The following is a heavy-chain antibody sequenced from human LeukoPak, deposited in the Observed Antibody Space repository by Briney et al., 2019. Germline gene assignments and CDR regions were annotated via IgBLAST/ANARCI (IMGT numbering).Heavy chain of an antibody. Sequence: GGSLRLSCAASGFTFSSYAMHWVRQAPGKGLVWVAVISYDGSNKYYADSVKGRFTISRDNSKNTLYLQMNSLRAEDTAVYYCAAPGVAYYYYVMDVWGQGPTVTVSS. J-gene: IGHJ6*02. CDR3: AAPGVAYYYYVMDV. CDR2: ISYDGSNK. D-gene: IGHD2-21*01. V-gene: IGHV3-30-3*01. CDR1: GFTFSSYA.